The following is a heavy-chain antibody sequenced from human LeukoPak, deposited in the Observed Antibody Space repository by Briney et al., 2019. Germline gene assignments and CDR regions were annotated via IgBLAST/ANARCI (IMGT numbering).Heavy chain of an antibody. J-gene: IGHJ3*02. CDR1: GFPFGDYA. CDR2: IYRGGNT. CDR3: ARQYCSSTSCNGAFDI. D-gene: IGHD2-2*01. V-gene: IGHV3-53*01. Sequence: GGSLRLSCAASGFPFGDYAMDWVRQAPGKGLEWVSIIYRGGNTYYADSVKGRFTISRDNSKNTLYFQMNSLRAEDTAVYYCARQYCSSTSCNGAFDIWGQGTMVTVSS.